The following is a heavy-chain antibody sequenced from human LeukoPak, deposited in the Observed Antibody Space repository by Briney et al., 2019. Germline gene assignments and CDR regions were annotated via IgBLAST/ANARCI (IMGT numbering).Heavy chain of an antibody. V-gene: IGHV3-23*01. CDR3: AKESAAAGYFDY. J-gene: IGHJ4*01. CDR2: ISKSGDFT. CDR1: EFTFSSSA. Sequence: GGSLRLSCAASEFTFSSSAMSWVRQAPGKGLEWVSVISKSGDFTYYADSVKGRFTISRDSSKNTLNLQMNSLRAEDTAVYYRAKESAAAGYFDYWGLGTLVTVSS. D-gene: IGHD6-13*01.